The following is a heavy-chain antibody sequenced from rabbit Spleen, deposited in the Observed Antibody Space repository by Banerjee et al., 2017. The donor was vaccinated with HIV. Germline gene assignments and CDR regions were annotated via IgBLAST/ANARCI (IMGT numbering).Heavy chain of an antibody. D-gene: IGHD4-1*01. J-gene: IGHJ2*01. CDR1: GFSFSSNDY. CDR2: IYDDSIGST. Sequence: QEQLVESGGDLVKPGASLTLTCKASGFSFSSNDYICWVRQAPGKGLEYIACIYDDSIGSTYYASWAKGRFTISKTSSTTVTLEMTSLTAADTATYFCARDLPDVIGWNFGWRGQGTLVTVS. V-gene: IGHV1S45*01. CDR3: ARDLPDVIGWNFGW.